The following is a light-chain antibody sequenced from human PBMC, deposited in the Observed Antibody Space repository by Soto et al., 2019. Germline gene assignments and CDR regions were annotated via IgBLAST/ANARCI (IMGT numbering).Light chain of an antibody. CDR3: QQYASSIT. CDR1: QTVNSSY. Sequence: EIVLTQSPGTLSLSPGERATLSCRASQTVNSSYLAWYQRKPGQAPRLLIYHASSRATGVPDRFSGSGSWADFTVTISRLEPEDFAVYYCQQYASSITFGGGTKVEIK. CDR2: HAS. V-gene: IGKV3-20*01. J-gene: IGKJ4*01.